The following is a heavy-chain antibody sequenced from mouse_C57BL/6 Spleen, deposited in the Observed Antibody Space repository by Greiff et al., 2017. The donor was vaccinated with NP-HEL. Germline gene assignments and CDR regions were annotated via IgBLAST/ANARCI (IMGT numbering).Heavy chain of an antibody. Sequence: QVQLQQSGAELVRPGASVTLSCKASGYTFTDYEMHWVKQTPVHGLEWIGAIDPETGGTAYNQKFKGKAILTADKSSSTAYMELRSLTSEDSAVYYCTREGSYHPSWFAYWGQGTLVTVSA. CDR1: GYTFTDYE. D-gene: IGHD2-12*01. J-gene: IGHJ3*01. V-gene: IGHV1-15*01. CDR3: TREGSYHPSWFAY. CDR2: IDPETGGT.